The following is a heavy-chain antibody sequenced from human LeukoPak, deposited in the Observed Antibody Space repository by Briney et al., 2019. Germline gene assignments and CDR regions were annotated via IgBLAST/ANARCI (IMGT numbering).Heavy chain of an antibody. V-gene: IGHV5-51*01. J-gene: IGHJ4*02. CDR2: IYPGDSDT. D-gene: IGHD4-17*01. CDR3: ARQSSYGDYIKY. Sequence: GESLKISCKGSGYSFANYWIGWVRQMPGKGLEWMGIIYPGDSDTRYSPSFQGQVTFSADKSISTAYLRWSSLKASDTAMYYCARQSSYGDYIKYWGQGTLVTVSS. CDR1: GYSFANYW.